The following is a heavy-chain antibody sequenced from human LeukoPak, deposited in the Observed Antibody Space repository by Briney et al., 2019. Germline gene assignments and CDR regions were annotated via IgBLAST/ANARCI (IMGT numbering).Heavy chain of an antibody. CDR1: GGSISSGDYY. Sequence: SQTLSLTCTVSGGSISSGDYYWSWIRQPPGKGLEWIGYIYYSGSTYYNPSLKSRVTISVDTSKNQFSLKLSSVTAAGTAVYYCAREHVLLWFGELSDYYGMDVWGQGTTVTVSS. CDR3: AREHVLLWFGELSDYYGMDV. D-gene: IGHD3-10*01. V-gene: IGHV4-30-4*01. J-gene: IGHJ6*02. CDR2: IYYSGST.